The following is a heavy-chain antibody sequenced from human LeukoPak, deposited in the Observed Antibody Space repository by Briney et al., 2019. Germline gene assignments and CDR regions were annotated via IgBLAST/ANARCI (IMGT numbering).Heavy chain of an antibody. D-gene: IGHD6-13*01. CDR1: GFTFRSYG. Sequence: GGSLRLSCAASGFTFRSYGMYWVRQAPGKGLEWVAIVWYDGNNKYYADSVKGRFTVSRDNSKDTVSLQLNSLRAEDTAVYYCARGSEAAAGAFDYWGQGALVTVPS. V-gene: IGHV3-33*07. CDR2: VWYDGNNK. CDR3: ARGSEAAAGAFDY. J-gene: IGHJ4*02.